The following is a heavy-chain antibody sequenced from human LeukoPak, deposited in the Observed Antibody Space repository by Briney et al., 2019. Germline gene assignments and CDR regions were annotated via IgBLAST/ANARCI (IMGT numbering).Heavy chain of an antibody. Sequence: GASVKVSCKASGYTVTGYYMHWVRQAPGQGLEWMGIINPSGGSTSYAQKFQGRVTMTRDTSISTAYMELSRLRSDDTAVYYCARGLEVTTVDYWGQGTLVTVSS. J-gene: IGHJ4*02. CDR1: GYTVTGYY. CDR3: ARGLEVTTVDY. V-gene: IGHV1-46*01. D-gene: IGHD4-17*01. CDR2: INPSGGST.